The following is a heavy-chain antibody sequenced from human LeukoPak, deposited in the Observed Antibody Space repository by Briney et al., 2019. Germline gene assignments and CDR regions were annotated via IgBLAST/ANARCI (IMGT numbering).Heavy chain of an antibody. CDR1: GGSVSSDFFY. D-gene: IGHD6-19*01. Sequence: PSETLSLTCTVSGGSVSSDFFYWSWIRQHPGKGLEWIGYIYYSGSTYYNPSLKSRVTISVDTSKSQFSLKLSSVTAADTAVYYCARAVFPSYSSGWYSYYFDYWGQGTLVTVSS. CDR2: IYYSGST. V-gene: IGHV4-31*03. J-gene: IGHJ4*02. CDR3: ARAVFPSYSSGWYSYYFDY.